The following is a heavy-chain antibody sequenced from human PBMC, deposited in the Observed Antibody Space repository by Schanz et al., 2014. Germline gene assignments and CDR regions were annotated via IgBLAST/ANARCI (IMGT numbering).Heavy chain of an antibody. Sequence: DVQLLESGGGLVQPGGSLRLSCAASGFTFTNYAMSWVRQAPGKGLEWVSLISDSGDTAYYADSAKGRFTISRDNSKSTLYVEMNSLRVEDTAVYYCAKTLFPGGTQTFGNWGRGTLVTVSS. CDR2: ISDSGDTA. D-gene: IGHD2-8*02. CDR1: GFTFTNYA. CDR3: AKTLFPGGTQTFGN. J-gene: IGHJ4*02. V-gene: IGHV3-23*01.